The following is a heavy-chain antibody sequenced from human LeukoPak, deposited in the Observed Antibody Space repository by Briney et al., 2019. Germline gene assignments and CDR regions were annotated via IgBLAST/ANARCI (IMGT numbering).Heavy chain of an antibody. CDR2: IKEDGSEN. CDR3: ARQRYSDY. D-gene: IGHD1-1*01. V-gene: IGHV3-7*01. J-gene: IGHJ4*02. Sequence: GGSLRPSCAASGFTFSRYWMTWVRQAPGKGLEWVANIKEDGSENSYVESVKGRFTISRDNAKNSLYLQLNSLRAEDTAVYFCARQRYSDYWGQGTLVTVSS. CDR1: GFTFSRYW.